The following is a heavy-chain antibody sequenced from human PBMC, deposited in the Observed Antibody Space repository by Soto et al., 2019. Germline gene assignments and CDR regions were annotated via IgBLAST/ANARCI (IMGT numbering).Heavy chain of an antibody. J-gene: IGHJ4*02. Sequence: EVQLVESGGGLVQPGRSLRLSCAASGFTFDDYAMHWVRQAPGKGLEWVSGISWNSGSIGYADSVKGRFTISRDNAKNSLYLQMNSLRAEDTALYYCAKGRDSVVVPAAIGYWGQGTLLTVSS. V-gene: IGHV3-9*01. CDR3: AKGRDSVVVPAAIGY. CDR2: ISWNSGSI. CDR1: GFTFDDYA. D-gene: IGHD2-2*01.